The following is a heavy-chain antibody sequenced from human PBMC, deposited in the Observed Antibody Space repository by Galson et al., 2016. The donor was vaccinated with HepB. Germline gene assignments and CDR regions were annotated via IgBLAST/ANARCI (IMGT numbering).Heavy chain of an antibody. CDR1: GFSFSSYS. J-gene: IGHJ4*02. CDR2: VGTTLGTV. CDR3: SRDWSYGFDS. V-gene: IGHV3-48*02. D-gene: IGHD2-8*01. Sequence: SLRLSCAASGFSFSSYSLNWVRQAPGKGLEWVAYVGTTLGTVDYADSVKGRFTISRDNGGNSLYLEMSGLRHDDTAVSYCSRDWSYGFDSWGQGTLVTVAA.